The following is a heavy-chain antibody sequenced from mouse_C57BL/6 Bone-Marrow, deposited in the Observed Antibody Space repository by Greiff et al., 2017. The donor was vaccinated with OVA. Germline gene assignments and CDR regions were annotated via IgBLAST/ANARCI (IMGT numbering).Heavy chain of an antibody. CDR2: IYPGDGDT. CDR1: GYAFSSSW. CDR3: ARERGYDY. Sequence: QVTLKESGPELVKPGASVKISCKASGYAFSSSWMNWVKQRPGKGLEWIGRIYPGDGDTNYNGKFKGKATLTADKSSSTAYMQLSSLTSEDSSVFFCARERGYDYWGQGTTLTVSS. D-gene: IGHD2-2*01. J-gene: IGHJ2*01. V-gene: IGHV1-82*01.